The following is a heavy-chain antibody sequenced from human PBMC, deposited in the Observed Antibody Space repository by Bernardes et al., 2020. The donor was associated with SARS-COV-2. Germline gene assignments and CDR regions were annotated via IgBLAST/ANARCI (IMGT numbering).Heavy chain of an antibody. Sequence: GGSLRLSCAASGFTFSNYGMHWVRQAPGKGLEWVAIISYDGSNKYYADSVKGRFTISRDNSKNTLYLQMNSLRAEDTAVYYCAKEGSGSFWYFDYWGQGTLVTVSS. D-gene: IGHD1-26*01. CDR3: AKEGSGSFWYFDY. CDR1: GFTFSNYG. J-gene: IGHJ4*02. CDR2: ISYDGSNK. V-gene: IGHV3-30*18.